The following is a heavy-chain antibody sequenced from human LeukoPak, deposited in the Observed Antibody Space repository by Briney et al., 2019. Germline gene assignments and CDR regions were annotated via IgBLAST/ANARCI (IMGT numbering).Heavy chain of an antibody. CDR3: AKSIAARPLYNYGMDV. J-gene: IGHJ6*02. D-gene: IGHD6-6*01. V-gene: IGHV3-23*01. CDR2: ISGSGGST. Sequence: GGSLRLSCAASGFTFSSYAMSWVRQAPGKGLEWVSAISGSGGSTYYADSVKGRFTISRDNSKNTLYLQMNSLRAEDTAVYYCAKSIAARPLYNYGMDVWGQGTTVTVSS. CDR1: GFTFSSYA.